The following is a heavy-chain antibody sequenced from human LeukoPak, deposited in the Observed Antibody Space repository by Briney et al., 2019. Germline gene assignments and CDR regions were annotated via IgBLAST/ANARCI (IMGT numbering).Heavy chain of an antibody. J-gene: IGHJ4*02. D-gene: IGHD3-22*01. CDR2: VSYDGSNK. V-gene: IGHV3-30*09. CDR1: GFTFSKYA. CDR3: AKGGTFDYYDSSGYYDY. Sequence: PGKSLRLSCVASGFTFSKYAMHWVRQAPGKGLEWVGVVSYDGSNKFYADFVKGRFAISKDNSKNTLSLQMNGLRPEDTAMYYCAKGGTFDYYDSSGYYDYWGQGTLVTVSS.